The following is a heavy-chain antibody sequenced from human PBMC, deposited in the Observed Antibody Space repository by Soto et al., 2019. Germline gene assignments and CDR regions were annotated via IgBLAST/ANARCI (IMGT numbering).Heavy chain of an antibody. D-gene: IGHD3-10*01. CDR1: GFTFSSYA. V-gene: IGHV3-30-3*01. Sequence: QVQLVESGGGVVQPGRSLRLSCAASGFTFSSYAMHWVRQAPGKGLEWVAVISYDGSNKYYADSVKGRFTISRDNSKNRLYLQMTSLRAEDTAVYYCAGGAGGGGANWFDPWGQGTLVTVSS. CDR2: ISYDGSNK. J-gene: IGHJ5*02. CDR3: AGGAGGGGANWFDP.